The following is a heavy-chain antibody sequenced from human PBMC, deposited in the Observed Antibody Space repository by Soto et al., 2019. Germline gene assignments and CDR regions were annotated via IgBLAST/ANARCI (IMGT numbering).Heavy chain of an antibody. CDR2: ISYDGSNK. D-gene: IGHD3-9*01. J-gene: IGHJ1*01. CDR1: GFTFSSYA. Sequence: QVQLVESGGGMVQPGRSLRLSCAASGFTFSSYAMHWVRQAPGKGLEWVAVISYDGSNKYYADSVKGRFTISRDNSKNTLYLQMNSLRAEDTAVYYCARDRLTEGAEYFQHWGQGTLVTVSS. CDR3: ARDRLTEGAEYFQH. V-gene: IGHV3-30-3*01.